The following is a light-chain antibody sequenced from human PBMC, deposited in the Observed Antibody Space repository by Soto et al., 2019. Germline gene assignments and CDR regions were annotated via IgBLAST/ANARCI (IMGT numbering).Light chain of an antibody. J-gene: IGLJ1*01. V-gene: IGLV2-14*01. CDR1: SSDVGGYNY. CDR3: SSYTSSSTFYV. CDR2: DVS. Sequence: QSALTQPASVSGSPGQSITISCTGTSSDVGGYNYVSWYQQHPGKAPKLMIYDVSNRPSGVSNRFSDSKSGNTASLTIPGLQAEDEADYYCSSYTSSSTFYVFGTGTKVTVL.